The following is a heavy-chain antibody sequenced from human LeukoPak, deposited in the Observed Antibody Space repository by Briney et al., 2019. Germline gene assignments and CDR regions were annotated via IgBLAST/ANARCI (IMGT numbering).Heavy chain of an antibody. CDR3: ARDRDSSGYYAYYFDY. CDR1: GFTFSSCA. D-gene: IGHD3-22*01. J-gene: IGHJ4*02. Sequence: GGSLRLSCAASGFTFSSCAMHWVRQAPGKGLEWVAVISYDGSNKYYADSVKGRFTISRDNSKNTLYLQMNSLRAEDTAVYYCARDRDSSGYYAYYFDYWGQGTLVTVSS. V-gene: IGHV3-30-3*01. CDR2: ISYDGSNK.